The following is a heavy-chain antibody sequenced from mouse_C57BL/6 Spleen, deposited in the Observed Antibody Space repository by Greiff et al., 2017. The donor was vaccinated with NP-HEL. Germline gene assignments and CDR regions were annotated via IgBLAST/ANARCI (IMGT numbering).Heavy chain of an antibody. V-gene: IGHV1-26*01. D-gene: IGHD2-4*01. J-gene: IGHJ2*01. CDR1: GYTFTDYY. CDR3: ARRSDDSYFDY. CDR2: INPNNGGT. Sequence: EVQLQQSGPELVKPGASVKISCKASGYTFTDYYMNWVKQSHGKSLEWIGDINPNNGGTSYNQKFKGKATLTVDKSSSTAYMELRSLTSEDSAVYYCARRSDDSYFDYWGQGTTLTVSS.